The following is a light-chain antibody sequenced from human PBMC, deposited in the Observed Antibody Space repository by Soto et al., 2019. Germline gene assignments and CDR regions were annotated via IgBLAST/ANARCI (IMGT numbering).Light chain of an antibody. CDR2: EVT. CDR3: SSYAGSNSLV. Sequence: QSALTQPPSASGSPGQSVTISCTGTSSDVGGYNYVSWYQQHPGKAPKLMIYEVTKRPSGVPDRFSGSKSGNTASLTVSGLQAEDEADYYRSSYAGSNSLVFGGGTKLTVL. CDR1: SSDVGGYNY. V-gene: IGLV2-8*01. J-gene: IGLJ2*01.